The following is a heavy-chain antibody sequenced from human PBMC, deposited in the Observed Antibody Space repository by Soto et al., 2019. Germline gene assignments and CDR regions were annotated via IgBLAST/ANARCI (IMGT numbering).Heavy chain of an antibody. CDR1: GGTFSSYA. V-gene: IGHV1-69*04. J-gene: IGHJ3*02. D-gene: IGHD7-27*01. Sequence: ASVKVSCKASGGTFSSYAISWVRQAPGQGLEWMGRIIPILGIANYAQKFQGRVTITADKSTSTAYMELSSLRSEDTAVYYCARVLRWGRGAFDIWGQGTMVTVSS. CDR3: ARVLRWGRGAFDI. CDR2: IIPILGIA.